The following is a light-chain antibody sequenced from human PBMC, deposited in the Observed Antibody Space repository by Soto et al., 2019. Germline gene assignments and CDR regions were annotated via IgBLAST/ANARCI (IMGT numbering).Light chain of an antibody. CDR1: QSVSSN. J-gene: IGKJ5*01. CDR3: KPRVSWPLQST. V-gene: IGKV3-11*01. Sequence: EMVMTQSAATLSVSQRERATLSCRASQSVSSNLSCYQQKPVQAPRLLIYDASNRATDIPARFSGSGSGTVFTITISSLEPEDYADNSCKPRVSWPLQSTF. CDR2: DAS.